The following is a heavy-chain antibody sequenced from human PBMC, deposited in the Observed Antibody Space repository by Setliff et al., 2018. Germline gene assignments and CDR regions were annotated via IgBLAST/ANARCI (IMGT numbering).Heavy chain of an antibody. Sequence: GASVNVSRKASGYTFTSHDINRVRQATGQGLEWMGWMNSNNGNTGCVQKFQGRPTMTRNTSISTAYMELSSLRSDDTGVYYCATVVRGGTSRTSYYYYYMDVWGKGTTVTVSS. V-gene: IGHV1-8*01. D-gene: IGHD1-26*01. CDR2: MNSNNGNT. CDR1: GYTFTSHD. CDR3: ATVVRGGTSRTSYYYYYMDV. J-gene: IGHJ6*03.